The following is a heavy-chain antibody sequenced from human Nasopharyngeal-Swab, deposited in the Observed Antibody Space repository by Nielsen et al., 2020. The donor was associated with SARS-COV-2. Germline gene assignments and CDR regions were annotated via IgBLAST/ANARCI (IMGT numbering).Heavy chain of an antibody. CDR3: ARQSWAGYYYDSSGYTDV. Sequence: RQAPGKGLEWIGYIYYSGSTYYNPSLKSRVTISVDTSKNQFSLKLSSVTAADTAVYYCARQSWAGYYYDSSGYTDVWGKGTTVTVSS. D-gene: IGHD3-22*01. J-gene: IGHJ6*04. V-gene: IGHV4-31*02. CDR2: IYYSGST.